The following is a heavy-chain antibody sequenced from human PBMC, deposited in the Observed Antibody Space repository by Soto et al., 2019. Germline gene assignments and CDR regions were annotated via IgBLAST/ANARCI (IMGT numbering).Heavy chain of an antibody. Sequence: PGGSLRLSCAASGFTFSSNAMSWVRQVPGKGLEWVSGITGSGGITHYADSVKGRFTISRDNSRNTLHLQMNYLRVEDTAVYFCAKHTTFYHDRTGPGDYFDYWGQGTLVTVSS. V-gene: IGHV3-23*01. J-gene: IGHJ4*02. D-gene: IGHD3-22*01. CDR1: GFTFSSNA. CDR2: ITGSGGIT. CDR3: AKHTTFYHDRTGPGDYFDY.